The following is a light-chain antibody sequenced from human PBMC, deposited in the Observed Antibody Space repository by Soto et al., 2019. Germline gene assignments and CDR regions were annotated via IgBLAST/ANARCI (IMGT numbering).Light chain of an antibody. Sequence: DIQMTQSPSTLSASVGDRVTITCRASQTISIWLAWYQQKPGKAPKLLIYKASILESGVPSRFSGSGSETDFTLTISSLQPDDFATYYCQQYKSFWTFGQGTKVE. CDR2: KAS. CDR1: QTISIW. CDR3: QQYKSFWT. J-gene: IGKJ1*01. V-gene: IGKV1-5*03.